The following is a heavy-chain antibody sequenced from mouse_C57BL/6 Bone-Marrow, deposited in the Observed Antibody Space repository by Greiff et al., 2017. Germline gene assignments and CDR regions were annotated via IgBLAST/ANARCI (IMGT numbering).Heavy chain of an antibody. CDR1: GYTFTSYW. D-gene: IGHD2-1*01. V-gene: IGHV1-53*01. CDR2: INPSNGGT. Sequence: VHLQQPGTELVKPGASVKLSCKASGYTFTSYWMHWVKQRPGQGLEWIGNINPSNGGTNYNEKFKSKATLTVDKSSSTAYMQLSSLTSEDSAVYYCARSRGYYGNYVSNWGQGTTLTVSS. J-gene: IGHJ2*01. CDR3: ARSRGYYGNYVSN.